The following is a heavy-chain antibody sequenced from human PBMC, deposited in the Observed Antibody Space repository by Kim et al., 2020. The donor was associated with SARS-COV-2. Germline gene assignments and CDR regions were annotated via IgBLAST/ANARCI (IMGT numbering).Heavy chain of an antibody. CDR1: GFTFSSYW. CDR3: ARDREYSSSWYAFDI. D-gene: IGHD6-13*01. CDR2: IKQDGSEK. V-gene: IGHV3-7*03. Sequence: GGSLRLSCAASGFTFSSYWMSWVRQAPGKGLEWVANIKQDGSEKYYVDSVKGRFTISRDNAKNSLYLQMNSLRAEDTAVYYCARDREYSSSWYAFDIWGQGTMVTVSS. J-gene: IGHJ3*02.